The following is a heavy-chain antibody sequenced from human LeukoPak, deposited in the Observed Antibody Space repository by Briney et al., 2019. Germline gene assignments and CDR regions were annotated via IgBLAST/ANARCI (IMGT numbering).Heavy chain of an antibody. D-gene: IGHD3-9*01. CDR3: ARGLRYFDWLLDY. J-gene: IGHJ4*02. CDR1: GFTFTSYA. V-gene: IGHV3-20*04. CDR2: INWNGGST. Sequence: GGSLRLSCAASGFTFTSYAMSWVRQAPGKGLEWVSGINWNGGSTGYADSVKGRFTISRDNAKNSLYLQMNSLRAEDTALYYCARGLRYFDWLLDYWGQGTLVTVSS.